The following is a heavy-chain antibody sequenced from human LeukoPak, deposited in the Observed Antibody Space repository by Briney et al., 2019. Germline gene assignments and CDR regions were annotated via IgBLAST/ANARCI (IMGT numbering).Heavy chain of an antibody. CDR1: GGTFSSCA. Sequence: SVKVSCKASGGTFSSCAISWVRQAPGQGLEWMGRIIPIFGTANYAQKFQGRVTITTDESTSTAYMELSSLRSEDTAVYYCARGVLVLRFLEWADYYMDVWGKGTTVTVSS. CDR3: ARGVLVLRFLEWADYYMDV. V-gene: IGHV1-69*05. J-gene: IGHJ6*03. CDR2: IIPIFGTA. D-gene: IGHD3-3*01.